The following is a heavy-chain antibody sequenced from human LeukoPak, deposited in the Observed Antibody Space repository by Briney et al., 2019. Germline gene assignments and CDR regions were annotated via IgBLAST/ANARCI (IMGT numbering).Heavy chain of an antibody. CDR2: ISASGGSI. D-gene: IGHD3-10*01. V-gene: IGHV3-23*01. CDR1: GFTFSSYA. CDR3: AKDPGGMGSGFDY. J-gene: IGHJ4*02. Sequence: PGGSLRLSCAASGFTFSSYAMSWVRQAPGKGLEWVSAISASGGSIYYADSVKGRFTISRDNSKNTLYLQMNSLRAEDTAVYYCAKDPGGMGSGFDYWGQGTLVTVSS.